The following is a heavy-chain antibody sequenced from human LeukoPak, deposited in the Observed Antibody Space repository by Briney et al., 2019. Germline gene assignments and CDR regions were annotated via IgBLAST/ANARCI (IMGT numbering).Heavy chain of an antibody. CDR3: AKALMTTVTTPGAFDI. D-gene: IGHD4-17*01. CDR2: ISGSGGST. Sequence: PGGSLRLSCAASGFTFSSYAMSWVRQAPGKGLEWVSAISGSGGSTYYADSVKGRFTISRDNSKNTLYLQMNRLRAEDTAVYYCAKALMTTVTTPGAFDIWGQGTMVTVSS. CDR1: GFTFSSYA. J-gene: IGHJ3*02. V-gene: IGHV3-23*01.